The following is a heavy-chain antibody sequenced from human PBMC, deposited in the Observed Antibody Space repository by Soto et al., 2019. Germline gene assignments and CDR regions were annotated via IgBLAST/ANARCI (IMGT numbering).Heavy chain of an antibody. Sequence: ASVNVSCKASGYTFTSYAMHWVRQAPGQRLEWMGWINAGNGNTKYSQKFQGRVTITRDTSASTAYMELSSLRSEDTAVYYCATVSTNSGYDRYYYYYGMDVWGQGTTVTVSS. D-gene: IGHD5-12*01. CDR1: GYTFTSYA. CDR2: INAGNGNT. J-gene: IGHJ6*02. V-gene: IGHV1-3*01. CDR3: ATVSTNSGYDRYYYYYGMDV.